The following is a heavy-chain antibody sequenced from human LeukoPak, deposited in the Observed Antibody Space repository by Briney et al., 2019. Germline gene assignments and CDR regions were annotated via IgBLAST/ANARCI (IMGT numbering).Heavy chain of an antibody. CDR1: GGTFSSYA. J-gene: IGHJ4*02. V-gene: IGHV1-69*05. CDR3: ARDTTVVHDY. Sequence: ASVKVSCKASGGTFSSYAISWVRRAPGQGLEWMGGIIPIFGTANYAQKFQGRVTMTTDTSTSTAYMELRSLRSDDTAVYYCARDTTVVHDYWGQGTLVTVSS. CDR2: IIPIFGTA. D-gene: IGHD4-23*01.